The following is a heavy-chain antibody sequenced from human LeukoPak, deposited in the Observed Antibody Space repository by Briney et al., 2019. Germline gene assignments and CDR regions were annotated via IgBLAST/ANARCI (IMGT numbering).Heavy chain of an antibody. D-gene: IGHD1-26*01. CDR1: GASISNYY. V-gene: IGHV4-4*09. CDR2: IHSSGGS. Sequence: SETLSLTCTVSGASISNYYWSWIRQTPEKGLEWMGHIHSSGGSSYYPSLKSRLSLSIDTSRNQLSLKLPSVTAADTAVYFCARLGSYHDFWGQGALVTVSS. J-gene: IGHJ4*02. CDR3: ARLGSYHDF.